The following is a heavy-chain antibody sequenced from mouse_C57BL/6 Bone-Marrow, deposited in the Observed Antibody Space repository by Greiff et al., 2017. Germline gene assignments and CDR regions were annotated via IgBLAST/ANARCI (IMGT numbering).Heavy chain of an antibody. J-gene: IGHJ2*01. V-gene: IGHV1-63*01. CDR3: AATVVGPFDY. D-gene: IGHD1-1*01. CDR2: IYPGDGYT. CDR1: GYSFTTYW. Sequence: QVQLQQSGAELVRPGTSVKMSCKASGYSFTTYWIGWAKQRPGNGLEWIGDIYPGDGYTNYNEKFKGKATLTADKSSSTADMQFSSLTSEDSAIDYCAATVVGPFDYWGQGTTLTVSS.